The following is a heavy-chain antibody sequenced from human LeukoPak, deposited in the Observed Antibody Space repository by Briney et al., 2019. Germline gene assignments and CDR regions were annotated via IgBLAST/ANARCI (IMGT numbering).Heavy chain of an antibody. D-gene: IGHD2-2*01. J-gene: IGHJ6*02. Sequence: GASLQISCKGSGYIFTTYWIGWVRQLREKGLEWMGIMYPDDPDIRYSPTYQGQVTFSADKSISTAYLQWSSLQASDSGIYYCARLLGYCSSTSCPNYYGMDVWGQGTTVTVSS. V-gene: IGHV5-51*01. CDR1: GYIFTTYW. CDR2: MYPDDPDI. CDR3: ARLLGYCSSTSCPNYYGMDV.